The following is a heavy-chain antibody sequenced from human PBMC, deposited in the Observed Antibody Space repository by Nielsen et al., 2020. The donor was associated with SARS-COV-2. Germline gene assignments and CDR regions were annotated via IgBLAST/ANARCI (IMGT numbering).Heavy chain of an antibody. J-gene: IGHJ4*02. CDR2: ISAYNGNT. CDR3: ATPGIAVAGTSYFDY. CDR1: GYTFTSYG. V-gene: IGHV1-18*01. Sequence: ASVKVSCKASGYTFTSYGISWVRQAPGQGLEWMGWISAYNGNTNYAQELQGRVTMTTDTSTSTAYMELRSLRSDDTAVYYCATPGIAVAGTSYFDYWGQGTLVTVSS. D-gene: IGHD6-19*01.